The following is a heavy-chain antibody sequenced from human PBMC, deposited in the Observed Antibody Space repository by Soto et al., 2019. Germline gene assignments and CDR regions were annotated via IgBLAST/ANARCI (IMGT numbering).Heavy chain of an antibody. Sequence: SLRLSCTASGFNFRTSWMSWVRQAPGKGLEWVANIKQDGSEKYYVDSLKGRFTISRDNAKNSLYLQMNSLRAEDTAVYYCARDLYQLPTMSYFYYGMDVWGQGTTVTVSS. J-gene: IGHJ6*02. CDR2: IKQDGSEK. CDR3: ARDLYQLPTMSYFYYGMDV. D-gene: IGHD2-2*01. CDR1: GFNFRTSW. V-gene: IGHV3-7*03.